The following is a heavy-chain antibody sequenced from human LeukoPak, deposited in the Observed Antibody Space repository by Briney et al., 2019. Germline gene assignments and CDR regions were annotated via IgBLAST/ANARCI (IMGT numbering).Heavy chain of an antibody. J-gene: IGHJ4*02. CDR2: ISGSGGNT. V-gene: IGHV3-23*01. Sequence: GGSLRLSCAGSGFTFSSNALSWVRQAPGKGLEWVSAISGSGGNTCYADSVRGRFTISRDNSKNTLYLQVNILRAEDTAVYYCATTKQARRYFDYWGQGTLVTVSS. CDR1: GFTFSSNA. D-gene: IGHD1-1*01. CDR3: ATTKQARRYFDY.